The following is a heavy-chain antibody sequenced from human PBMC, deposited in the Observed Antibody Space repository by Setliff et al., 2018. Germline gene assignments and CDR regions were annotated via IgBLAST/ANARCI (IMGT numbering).Heavy chain of an antibody. Sequence: LRLSCAASGFTVSSSYMTWVRQAPGKGLEWVANIKEDGSEKYYLDSVKGRFTISRDNAKNSLYLQMNSLRAEDTAVYYCARRSNYYNFWSGYFDYWGQGTLVTVSS. J-gene: IGHJ4*02. CDR1: GFTVSSSY. CDR2: IKEDGSEK. CDR3: ARRSNYYNFWSGYFDY. V-gene: IGHV3-7*03. D-gene: IGHD3-3*01.